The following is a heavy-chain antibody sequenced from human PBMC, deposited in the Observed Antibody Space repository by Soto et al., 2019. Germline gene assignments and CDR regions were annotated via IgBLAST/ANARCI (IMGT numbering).Heavy chain of an antibody. CDR1: GFTFSSYS. CDR2: ISSSSSTI. D-gene: IGHD3-10*01. J-gene: IGHJ4*02. V-gene: IGHV3-48*01. Sequence: EVQLVESGGGLVQPGGSLRLSCAASGFTFSSYSMNWVRQAPGKGLVWVSYISSSSSTIYYADSVKGRFTISRDNAKNSLYLPINSLRAEDTAVYYCARANYYGSPGDFDYWGQGTLVTVSS. CDR3: ARANYYGSPGDFDY.